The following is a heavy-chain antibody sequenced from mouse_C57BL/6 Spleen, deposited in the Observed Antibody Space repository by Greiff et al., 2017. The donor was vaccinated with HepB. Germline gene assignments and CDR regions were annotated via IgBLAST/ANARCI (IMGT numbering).Heavy chain of an antibody. J-gene: IGHJ4*01. D-gene: IGHD2-3*01. Sequence: QVQLQQSGAELVRPGASVTLSCKASGYTFTDYEMHWVKQTPVHGLEWIGAIDPETGGTAYNQKFKGKAVLTADKSSSTAYMELRSLTSEDSAVYYCRGYYLYYYAMDYWGQGTSVTVSS. V-gene: IGHV1-15*01. CDR2: IDPETGGT. CDR1: GYTFTDYE. CDR3: RGYYLYYYAMDY.